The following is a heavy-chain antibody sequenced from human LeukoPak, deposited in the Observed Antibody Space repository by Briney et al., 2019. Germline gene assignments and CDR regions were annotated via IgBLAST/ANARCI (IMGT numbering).Heavy chain of an antibody. Sequence: SETLSLTCTVSGGSISSYYWSWLRQPPGKGLEWIGYIYYSGSTNYNPSLKSRVTISVDTSNNQFSLKLSSVTAADTAVYYCARDYSGGLVPWGQGTLVTVSS. CDR3: ARDYSGGLVP. D-gene: IGHD3/OR15-3a*01. CDR2: IYYSGST. J-gene: IGHJ5*02. V-gene: IGHV4-59*01. CDR1: GGSISSYY.